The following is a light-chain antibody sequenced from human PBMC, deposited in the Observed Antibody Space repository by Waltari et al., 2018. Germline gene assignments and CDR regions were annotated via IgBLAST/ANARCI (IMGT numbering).Light chain of an antibody. CDR1: SSDIGTYNL. Sequence: QSALTQPPSASGSPGQSVTISCTGTSSDIGTYNLVSWYQQHPGKATKLMISEVTKRPSGVPVRFSGPTSANTASLTVSGLQAEDEAEYFCVSYAGSNNLGVFGGGAKLTVL. V-gene: IGLV2-8*01. CDR3: VSYAGSNNLGV. J-gene: IGLJ3*02. CDR2: EVT.